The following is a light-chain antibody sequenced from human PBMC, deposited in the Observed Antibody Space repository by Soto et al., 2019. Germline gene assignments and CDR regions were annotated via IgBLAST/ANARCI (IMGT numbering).Light chain of an antibody. CDR3: QSYDDSLHVYA. V-gene: IGLV1-51*01. Sequence: SVLTQPPSVSAAPGQNVTISCSGSTSNIGNNYVSWYQQLPGTAPKLLIYDNDKRPSGIPDRFSGSKSGTSATLGITGLHTGDEADYYCQSYDDSLHVYAFGAGTKVTIL. J-gene: IGLJ1*01. CDR2: DND. CDR1: TSNIGNNY.